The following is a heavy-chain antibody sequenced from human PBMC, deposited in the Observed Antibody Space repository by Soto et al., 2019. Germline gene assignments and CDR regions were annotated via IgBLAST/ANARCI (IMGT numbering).Heavy chain of an antibody. CDR3: ATRSPSDISSVQFHY. J-gene: IGHJ4*01. CDR2: IIPIFRTP. CDR1: GVTFSSYA. Sequence: ASVKGSGTASGVTFSSYAISWVPKAPLQGLEWMGGIIPIFRTPNYAQKFQGRVTITADEATSTDYMELSSLRSEDTAVYYRATRSPSDISSVQFHYWG. D-gene: IGHD3-3*01. V-gene: IGHV1-69*13.